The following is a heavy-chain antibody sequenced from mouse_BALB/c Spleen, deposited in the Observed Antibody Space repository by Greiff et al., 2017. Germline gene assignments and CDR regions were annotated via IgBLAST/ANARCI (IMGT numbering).Heavy chain of an antibody. Sequence: QVQLQQPGAELVKPGASVKLSCKASGYTFTSYWMHWVKQRPGQGLEWIGEINPSNGRTNYNEKFKSKATLTVDKSSSTAYMQLSSLTSEDSAVYYCARGSPYWYFDVWGAGTTVTVSS. CDR2: INPSNGRT. J-gene: IGHJ1*01. CDR1: GYTFTSYW. V-gene: IGHV1S81*02. CDR3: ARGSPYWYFDV.